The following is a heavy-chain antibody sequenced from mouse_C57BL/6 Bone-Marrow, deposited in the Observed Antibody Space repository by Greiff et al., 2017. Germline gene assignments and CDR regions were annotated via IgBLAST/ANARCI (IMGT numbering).Heavy chain of an antibody. J-gene: IGHJ4*01. D-gene: IGHD2-5*01. CDR2: ISSGGSYT. CDR1: GFTFSSYG. V-gene: IGHV5-6*02. Sequence: DVKLVESGGDLVKPGGSLKFSCAASGFTFSSYGMSWVRQTPDKRLEWVVTISSGGSYTYYTDSVKGRITISRDKAKNTLYLQMSSLKSEDTAMYYCARETYYSNCDAMDYWGQGTSVTVSS. CDR3: ARETYYSNCDAMDY.